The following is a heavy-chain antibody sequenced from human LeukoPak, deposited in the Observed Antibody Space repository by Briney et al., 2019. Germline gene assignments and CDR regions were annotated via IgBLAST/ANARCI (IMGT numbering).Heavy chain of an antibody. D-gene: IGHD5-12*01. Sequence: GASVKVSCKASGYTLTGYYMHWGRQGPGQGHEWMGWINPNSGGTNYAQKFQGRVTLTRDTYIRTAYMELSRLRSDDTAVYCCAGDEGIYPASWFDPWGQGTLVTVAS. J-gene: IGHJ5*02. CDR2: INPNSGGT. CDR1: GYTLTGYY. CDR3: AGDEGIYPASWFDP. V-gene: IGHV1-2*02.